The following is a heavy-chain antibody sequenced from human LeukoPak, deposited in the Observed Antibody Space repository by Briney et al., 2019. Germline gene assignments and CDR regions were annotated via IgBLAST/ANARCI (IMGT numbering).Heavy chain of an antibody. CDR3: ARGRSGRGWWLHRDYDAFDI. CDR1: GYTFTSYG. D-gene: IGHD2-8*02. J-gene: IGHJ3*02. CDR2: MNPNSGNT. V-gene: IGHV1-8*03. Sequence: ASVKVSCKASGYTFTSYGINWVRQATGQGLEWMGWMNPNSGNTGYAQKYQGRVTITRNTSISTAYMELSSLRSEDTAVYYCARGRSGRGWWLHRDYDAFDIWGQGTMVTVSS.